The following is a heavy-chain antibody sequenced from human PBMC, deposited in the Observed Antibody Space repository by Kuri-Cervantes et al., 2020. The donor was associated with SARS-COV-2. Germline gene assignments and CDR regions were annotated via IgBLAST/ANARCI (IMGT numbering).Heavy chain of an antibody. CDR1: GFTFSSYA. CDR2: ISGSGGST. CDR3: TRRSWHDSSGYPLGGDY. J-gene: IGHJ4*02. Sequence: GESLKISCAASGFTFSSYAMSWVRQAPGKGLEWVSAISGSGGSTYYADSVKGRFTISRDNSKNTLYLQMNSLRAEDTAVYYCTRRSWHDSSGYPLGGDYWGQGTLVTVSS. D-gene: IGHD3-22*01. V-gene: IGHV3-23*01.